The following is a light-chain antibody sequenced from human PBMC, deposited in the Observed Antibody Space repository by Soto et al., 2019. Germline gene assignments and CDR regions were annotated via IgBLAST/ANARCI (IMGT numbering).Light chain of an antibody. CDR2: EVS. CDR1: SSDVGGYTY. Sequence: QSALTQPASVSGSPGQSITISCAGTSSDVGGYTYVSWYQQHPGKAPKLMIYEVSKRPSGVPDRFSGSKSGNTASLTVSGLQAEDEADYYCSSYAGSNTYVFGTGTKVTVL. V-gene: IGLV2-8*01. CDR3: SSYAGSNTYV. J-gene: IGLJ1*01.